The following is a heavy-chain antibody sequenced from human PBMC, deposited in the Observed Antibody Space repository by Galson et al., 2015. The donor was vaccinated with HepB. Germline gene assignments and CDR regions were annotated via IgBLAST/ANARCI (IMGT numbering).Heavy chain of an antibody. D-gene: IGHD4-11*01. CDR3: ATSDYDNFGPLGWFDP. Sequence: SLRLSCAVSGFTFSDHYMSWVRQAPGKGLEWVSSISGRGVGTTYYADSVKGRFTISRDNSKNTLYLQMNSLRVEDTAVYYCATSDYDNFGPLGWFDPWGQGTQVTVAS. CDR1: GFTFSDHY. V-gene: IGHV3-23*01. CDR2: ISGRGVGT. J-gene: IGHJ5*02.